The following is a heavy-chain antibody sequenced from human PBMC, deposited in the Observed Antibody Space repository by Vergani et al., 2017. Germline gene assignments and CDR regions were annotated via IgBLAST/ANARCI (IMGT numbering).Heavy chain of an antibody. J-gene: IGHJ4*02. D-gene: IGHD3-9*01. V-gene: IGHV4-38-2*01. CDR1: GISIDNGYY. CDR3: ARRSGIVYDIFSGTQYFVDF. CDR2: IYRTGRT. Sequence: QVQLQESGPGLVKPSETLSLTCAVSGISIDNGYYWDWIRQPPGKGLEWIGSIYRTGRTHFNPSLKSRVTISVDTSNNHFSLRLNSLTAADTAVYYCARRSGIVYDIFSGTQYFVDFWGQGTLVTVSS.